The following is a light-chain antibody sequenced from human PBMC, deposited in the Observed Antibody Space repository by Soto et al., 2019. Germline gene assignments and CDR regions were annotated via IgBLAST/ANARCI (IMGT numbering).Light chain of an antibody. CDR3: SSYTSSTIRV. V-gene: IGLV2-14*01. J-gene: IGLJ1*01. Sequence: QSALTQPASVSGYPGQSITISCTGTSSDVGGYTYVSWYQQYPGKAPKLMIFEVSNRPSGVSHRFSGSKSGNTASLTISGLQAEDEADYYCSSYTSSTIRVFGTGTKVTVL. CDR2: EVS. CDR1: SSDVGGYTY.